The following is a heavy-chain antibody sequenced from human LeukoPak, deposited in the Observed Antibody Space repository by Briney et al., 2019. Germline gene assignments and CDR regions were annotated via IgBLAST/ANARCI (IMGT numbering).Heavy chain of an antibody. CDR2: IYSGGST. CDR1: GFTVSSNY. D-gene: IGHD3-22*01. V-gene: IGHV3-53*01. Sequence: PGGSLRLSCAASGFTVSSNYMSWVRQAPGKGLEWVSVIYSGGSTYYADSVKGRFTISSDNSKNTLYLQMNSLRAEDTAVYYCARDQYYYDSSGYKRYNWFDPWGQGTLVAVSS. J-gene: IGHJ5*02. CDR3: ARDQYYYDSSGYKRYNWFDP.